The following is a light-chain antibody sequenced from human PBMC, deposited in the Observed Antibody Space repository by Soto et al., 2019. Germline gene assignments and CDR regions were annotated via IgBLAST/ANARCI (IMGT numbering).Light chain of an antibody. CDR2: TAS. V-gene: IGKV1-9*01. J-gene: IGKJ5*01. Sequence: DIQLTQSPSFLSASIGDRVTITCRASQDISSYLAWYQQKPGKAPNLLIHTASTLQGGVPTRFSGSGSGTEYTLTISSLQPEDFATYYGQQRNGYPITFGQGTRLEIK. CDR3: QQRNGYPIT. CDR1: QDISSY.